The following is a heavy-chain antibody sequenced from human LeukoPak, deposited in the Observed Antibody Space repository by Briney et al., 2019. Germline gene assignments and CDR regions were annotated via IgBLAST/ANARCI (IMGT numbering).Heavy chain of an antibody. Sequence: SETLSLTCTVSGGSISSYYWSWIRQTPGKGLEWIGYIYYSGSTNYNPSLKSRVTISVDTSKNQFSLKLSSVTAADTAVYYCARGAPYYYGSGNWFDPWGQGTLVTVSS. J-gene: IGHJ5*02. CDR3: ARGAPYYYGSGNWFDP. CDR1: GGSISSYY. D-gene: IGHD3-10*01. CDR2: IYYSGST. V-gene: IGHV4-59*08.